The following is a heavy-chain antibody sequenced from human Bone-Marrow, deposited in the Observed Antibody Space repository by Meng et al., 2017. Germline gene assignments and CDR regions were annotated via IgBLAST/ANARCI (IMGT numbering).Heavy chain of an antibody. CDR3: ASVYNWNDLRLFDY. D-gene: IGHD1-20*01. CDR2: IDPKSGDT. CDR1: GYNFPDYW. J-gene: IGHJ4*02. V-gene: IGHV1-2*06. Sequence: ASVKVSCKPSGYNFPDYWLHWVRRAPGQGLEWMGRIDPKSGDTHYAQRFQGRVTMTGDTSIRTAYMELSRLRSDDTAVYYCASVYNWNDLRLFDYWGQGTLVTVSS.